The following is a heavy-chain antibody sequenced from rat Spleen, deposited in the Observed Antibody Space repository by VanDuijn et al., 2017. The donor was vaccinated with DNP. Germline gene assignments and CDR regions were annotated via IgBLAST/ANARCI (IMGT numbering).Heavy chain of an antibody. J-gene: IGHJ2*01. CDR1: GYSITSNY. V-gene: IGHV3-1*01. CDR2: ISYSGST. D-gene: IGHD1-4*01. CDR3: ARWTRYFDY. Sequence: EVQLQESGPGLVKPSQSLSLTCSATGYSITSNYWGWIRQFPGNQMEYIGHISYSGSTNYNPSLKSRVSITRDTSQNRFFLQLTSITPEDTATYYCARWTRYFDYWGQGVMVTVSS.